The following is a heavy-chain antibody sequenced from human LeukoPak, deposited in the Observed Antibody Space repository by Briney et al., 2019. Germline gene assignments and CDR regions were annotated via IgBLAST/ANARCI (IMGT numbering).Heavy chain of an antibody. CDR3: AKDGVLLWFGELLYYFDY. V-gene: IGHV3-23*01. CDR1: GFTFSSYA. Sequence: GRSLRLSCAASGFTFSSYAMSWVRQAPGKGLEWVSAISGSGGSTYYADSVKGRFTISRDNSKNTLYLQMNSLRAEDTAVYYCAKDGVLLWFGELLYYFDYWGQGTLVTVSS. CDR2: ISGSGGST. J-gene: IGHJ4*02. D-gene: IGHD3-10*01.